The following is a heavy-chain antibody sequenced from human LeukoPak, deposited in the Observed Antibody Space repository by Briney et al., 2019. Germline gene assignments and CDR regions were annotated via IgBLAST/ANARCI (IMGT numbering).Heavy chain of an antibody. Sequence: GGSLRLSCAASGFTVSSDYMTWVRQAPGKGLEWVSIIYSADTTYYAASVRGRFTISKDNSKNPLYLQMNSLRAEDSAVYYCAREDRWMGGFDYWGQGTLVTVSS. D-gene: IGHD2-15*01. J-gene: IGHJ4*02. CDR1: GFTVSSDY. CDR3: AREDRWMGGFDY. CDR2: IYSADTT. V-gene: IGHV3-66*01.